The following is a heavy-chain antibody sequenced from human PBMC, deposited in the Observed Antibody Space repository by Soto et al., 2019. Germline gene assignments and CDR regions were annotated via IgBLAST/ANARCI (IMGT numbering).Heavy chain of an antibody. CDR2: LDHSGRT. J-gene: IGHJ4*02. D-gene: IGHD3-10*01. V-gene: IGHV4-34*01. Sequence: QVQLQQWGAGLLKPSETLSLTCAVSGGSLSDYYWSWIRQAPGKGLEWIGELDHSGRTNYNPSLKSRVTIAVDTSTNRLSLRLSSVTAADTAVYYCARGRTYYYGSGSSALLYWGQGTLVTVSS. CDR1: GGSLSDYY. CDR3: ARGRTYYYGSGSSALLY.